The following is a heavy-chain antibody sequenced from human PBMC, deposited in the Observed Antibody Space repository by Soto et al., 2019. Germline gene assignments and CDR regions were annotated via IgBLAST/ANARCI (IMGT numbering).Heavy chain of an antibody. CDR1: GYTFTNYF. CDR3: ARSIVVVTALDY. Sequence: ASVKVSCKASGYTFTNYFIHWVRQAPGQRLEWMGIINPSDGSTSYSQKFQGRVTITRDTSASTAYMELSSLRSEDTAVYYCARSIVVVTALDYWGQGTLVTVSS. V-gene: IGHV1-46*01. CDR2: INPSDGST. D-gene: IGHD2-21*02. J-gene: IGHJ4*02.